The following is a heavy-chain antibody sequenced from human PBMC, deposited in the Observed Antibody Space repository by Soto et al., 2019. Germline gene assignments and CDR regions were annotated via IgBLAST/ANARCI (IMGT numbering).Heavy chain of an antibody. Sequence: EVQLVESGGGLVQPGGSLRLSCAASGFTVSTKYMSWVRQAPGKGLEWVSVIYSGGSTVYADSVRGRFTISRDNSKNTVDLQMNSLRAADTAVYYCARDPWAADSWGQGTLVTVSS. CDR1: GFTVSTKY. D-gene: IGHD3-16*01. CDR2: IYSGGST. CDR3: ARDPWAADS. J-gene: IGHJ4*02. V-gene: IGHV3-66*01.